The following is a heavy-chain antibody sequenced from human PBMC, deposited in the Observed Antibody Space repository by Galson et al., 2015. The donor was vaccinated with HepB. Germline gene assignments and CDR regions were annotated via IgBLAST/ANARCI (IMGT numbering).Heavy chain of an antibody. V-gene: IGHV1-69*02. CDR1: GGDFSSFT. CDR2: IIPTLDIK. Sequence: SVKVSCKASGGDFSSFTISWVRQALGQGLEWMGRIIPTLDIKDYAQKFQGRVTFTADSSTSTAYMELNSLTSDDTAVYYCARSGDIVVGIYYWGQGTLVTVSS. J-gene: IGHJ4*02. CDR3: ARSGDIVVGIYY. D-gene: IGHD2-15*01.